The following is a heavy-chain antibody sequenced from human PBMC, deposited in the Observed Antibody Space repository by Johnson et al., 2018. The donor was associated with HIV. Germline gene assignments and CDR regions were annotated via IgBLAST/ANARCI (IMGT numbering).Heavy chain of an antibody. CDR2: ISYDGSNK. Sequence: QVLLVESGGGLVQPGRSLRLSCAASGFTFSSYAMHWVRQAPGKGLEWVAVISYDGSNKYYADSVKGRFPISRDNSKNTLYLQMNSLRAEDTAVYYCARESELLSSSDAFDIWGQGTMVIVSS. V-gene: IGHV3-30*04. D-gene: IGHD6-6*01. CDR3: ARESELLSSSDAFDI. CDR1: GFTFSSYA. J-gene: IGHJ3*02.